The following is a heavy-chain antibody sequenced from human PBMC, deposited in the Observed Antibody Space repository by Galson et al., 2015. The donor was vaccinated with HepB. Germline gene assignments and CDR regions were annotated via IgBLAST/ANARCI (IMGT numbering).Heavy chain of an antibody. CDR1: GFTFSSYA. Sequence: SLRLSCAASGFTFSSYAMHWVRQAPGKGLEWVAVISYDGSNKYYADSVKGRFTISRDNSKNTLYLQMNSLRAEDTAVYYCAREGGVVAATHFDYWGQGTLVTVSS. J-gene: IGHJ4*02. D-gene: IGHD2-15*01. V-gene: IGHV3-30*04. CDR2: ISYDGSNK. CDR3: AREGGVVAATHFDY.